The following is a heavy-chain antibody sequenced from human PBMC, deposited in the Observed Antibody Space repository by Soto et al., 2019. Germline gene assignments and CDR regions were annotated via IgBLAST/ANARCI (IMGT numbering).Heavy chain of an antibody. Sequence: EVQLLESGGGLVQPGGSLRLSCAASGFNFSSYALSWVRRAPGKGLEWVSVISGSGGSTYYADSVKGRFTISRDNSKNTLYLQMNSLRAEDTAVYYCARRSSGWYFDYWGQGTLVTVSS. CDR2: ISGSGGST. CDR3: ARRSSGWYFDY. J-gene: IGHJ4*02. D-gene: IGHD6-19*01. V-gene: IGHV3-23*01. CDR1: GFNFSSYA.